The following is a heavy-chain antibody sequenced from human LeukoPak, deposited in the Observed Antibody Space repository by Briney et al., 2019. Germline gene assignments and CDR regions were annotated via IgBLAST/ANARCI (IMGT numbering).Heavy chain of an antibody. D-gene: IGHD2-15*01. J-gene: IGHJ4*02. CDR1: GFTFSTYA. CDR2: ISSSGGSP. V-gene: IGHV3-23*01. CDR3: ARAPGVATTPDRY. Sequence: GGSLRLSCVASGFTFSTYALSWVRQAPGKGLEWVSAISSSGGSPYYADSVNGRFTISRDNSKNTLYLQMNSLRAEDTAVYYCARAPGVATTPDRYWGQGTLVTVSS.